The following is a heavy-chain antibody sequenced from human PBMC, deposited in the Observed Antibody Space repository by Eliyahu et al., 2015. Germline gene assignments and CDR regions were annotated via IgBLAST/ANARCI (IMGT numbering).Heavy chain of an antibody. Sequence: QVQLQESGPGLVKPSETLSLTCXVSGGSISSYYWXWIRQPPGKGLEWIGYIYYSGSTNYNPSLKSRVTISVDTSKNQFSLKLSSVTAADTAVYYCATYNWNYALFDYWGQGTLVTVSS. CDR1: GGSISSYY. D-gene: IGHD1-7*01. J-gene: IGHJ4*02. CDR3: ATYNWNYALFDY. CDR2: IYYSGST. V-gene: IGHV4-59*01.